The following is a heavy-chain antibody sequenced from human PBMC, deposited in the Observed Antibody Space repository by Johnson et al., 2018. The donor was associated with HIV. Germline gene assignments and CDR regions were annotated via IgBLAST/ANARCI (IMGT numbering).Heavy chain of an antibody. CDR1: GFTFDNYA. CDR2: ISWDGGST. J-gene: IGHJ3*02. CDR3: AKDGRGLDAFDI. Sequence: QLVESGGVVVQPGGSLRLSCAASGFTFDNYAMHWVRQAPGKGLEWVSLISWDGGSTYYADSVKGRFTISRDNNKNSLYLQMNSLRAEDTALYFCAKDGRGLDAFDIWGRGTMVTVSS. D-gene: IGHD3/OR15-3a*01. V-gene: IGHV3-43D*03.